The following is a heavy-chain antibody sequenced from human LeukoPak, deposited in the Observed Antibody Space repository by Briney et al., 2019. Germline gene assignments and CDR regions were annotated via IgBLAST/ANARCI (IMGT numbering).Heavy chain of an antibody. CDR3: ARVDCSSTSCYTFWFDP. V-gene: IGHV1-18*01. CDR1: GYTFTSYG. Sequence: ASVKVSCKASGYTFTSYGISWVRQAPGQGLEWMGWISAYNGNTNHAQKLQGRVTMTTDTSTSTAYMELRSLRSDDTAVYYCARVDCSSTSCYTFWFDPWGQGTLVTVSS. D-gene: IGHD2-2*02. J-gene: IGHJ5*02. CDR2: ISAYNGNT.